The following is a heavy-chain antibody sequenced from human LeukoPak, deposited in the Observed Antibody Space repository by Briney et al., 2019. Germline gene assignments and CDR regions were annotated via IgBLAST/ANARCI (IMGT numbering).Heavy chain of an antibody. CDR2: INPNSGGT. CDR1: GYTFTGYY. V-gene: IGHV1-2*04. Sequence: ASVKVSCKASGYTFTGYYIHWVRQAPGQGLEWMGWINPNSGGTSYAQNFQGWVTMTRDTSISTAYMELSRLGSDDTAVYYCARDTSYYFDYWGQGTLVTVSS. CDR3: ARDTSYYFDY. D-gene: IGHD2/OR15-2a*01. J-gene: IGHJ4*02.